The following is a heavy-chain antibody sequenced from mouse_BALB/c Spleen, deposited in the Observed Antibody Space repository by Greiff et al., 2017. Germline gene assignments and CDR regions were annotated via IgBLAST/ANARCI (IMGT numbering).Heavy chain of an antibody. J-gene: IGHJ3*01. Sequence: EVKVEESGPELVKPGASVKISCKASGYTFTDYNMHWVKQSHGKSLEWIGYIYPYNGGTGYNQKFKSKATLTVDNSSGTAYMELRSLTSEDSAVYYCARSEYGNAWFAYWGQGTLVTVSA. D-gene: IGHD2-10*02. V-gene: IGHV1S29*02. CDR3: ARSEYGNAWFAY. CDR1: GYTFTDYN. CDR2: IYPYNGGT.